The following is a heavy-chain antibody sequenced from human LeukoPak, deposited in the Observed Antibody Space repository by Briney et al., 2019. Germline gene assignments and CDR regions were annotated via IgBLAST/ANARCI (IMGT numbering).Heavy chain of an antibody. Sequence: ASVKVPCKASGYTFTSYYMHWVRQAPGQGLEWMGIINPSGGSTSYAQKFQGRVTMTRNTSTSTVYMELSSLRSEDTAVYYCARPGIGFRSSGSFDYWGQGTLVTVSS. D-gene: IGHD3-10*01. V-gene: IGHV1-46*01. J-gene: IGHJ4*02. CDR2: INPSGGST. CDR3: ARPGIGFRSSGSFDY. CDR1: GYTFTSYY.